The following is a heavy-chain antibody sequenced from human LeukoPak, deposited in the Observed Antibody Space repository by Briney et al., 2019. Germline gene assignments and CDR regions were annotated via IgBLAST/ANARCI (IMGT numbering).Heavy chain of an antibody. CDR1: GGSISTYY. J-gene: IGHJ5*02. V-gene: IGHV4-59*08. Sequence: SETLSLTCTVSGGSISTYYWSWIRQPPGKGLEWIGYIYYSGSTNYNPSLKSRVTISVDTSKNQFSLKLSSVTAADTAVYYCARQGENWFDPWGQGTLVTVSS. CDR2: IYYSGST. D-gene: IGHD3-10*01. CDR3: ARQGENWFDP.